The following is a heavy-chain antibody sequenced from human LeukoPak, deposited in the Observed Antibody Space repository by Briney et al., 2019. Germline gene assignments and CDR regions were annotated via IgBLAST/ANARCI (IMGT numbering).Heavy chain of an antibody. J-gene: IGHJ4*02. Sequence: SETLSLTCSVSGGSISDFYWSWIRQPAGKGLEWIGRIYTSGNANYNPSLKSRVTMSLDASKNQFTLKLSSVTAADTAVYYCARNSGDFWGQGTLVTVSS. D-gene: IGHD4-23*01. V-gene: IGHV4-4*07. CDR1: GGSISDFY. CDR3: ARNSGDF. CDR2: IYTSGNA.